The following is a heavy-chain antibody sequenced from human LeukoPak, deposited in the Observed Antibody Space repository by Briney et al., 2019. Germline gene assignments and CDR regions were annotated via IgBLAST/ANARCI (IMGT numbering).Heavy chain of an antibody. CDR3: ARGRISNWGFEGTLFDA. V-gene: IGHV4-59*01. CDR2: ITHSGGT. J-gene: IGHJ4*02. D-gene: IGHD7-27*01. CDR1: GFTFSSYA. Sequence: GSLRLSCAASGFTFSSYAMSWVRRAPGKGLEWIGFITHSGGTDFDSSLGGRVTISVDTSKNQFSLRLTSMTAADTAVYFCARGRISNWGFEGTLFDAWGQGVLVTVSS.